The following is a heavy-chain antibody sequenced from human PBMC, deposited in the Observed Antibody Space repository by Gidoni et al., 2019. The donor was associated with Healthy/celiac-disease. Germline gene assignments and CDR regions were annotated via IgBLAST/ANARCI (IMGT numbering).Heavy chain of an antibody. D-gene: IGHD3-22*01. J-gene: IGHJ4*02. V-gene: IGHV3-53*04. Sequence: EVQLVESGGGLVQPGGSLRLSCAASGFTVSSNYMSWVRQAPGKGLEWVSVIYSGGSTYYADSVKGRFTISRHNSKNTLYLQMNSLRAEDTAVYYCARRTYYDSSGYSRLREYWGQGTLVTVSS. CDR1: GFTVSSNY. CDR2: IYSGGST. CDR3: ARRTYYDSSGYSRLREY.